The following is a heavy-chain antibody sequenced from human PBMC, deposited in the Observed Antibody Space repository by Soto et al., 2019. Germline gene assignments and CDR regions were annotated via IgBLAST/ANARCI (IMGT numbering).Heavy chain of an antibody. J-gene: IGHJ6*02. CDR2: IIPIFGTA. CDR3: SSENVDIVATIIGYYYYGMDV. D-gene: IGHD5-12*01. V-gene: IGHV1-69*13. CDR1: GGTFSSYA. Sequence: GASVKVSCKASGGTFSSYAISWVRQAPGQGLEWMGGIIPIFGTANYAQKFQGRVTITADESTSTAYMEQSSLRSEDTAVFYCSSENVDIVATIIGYYYYGMDVWGQGTTVTVSS.